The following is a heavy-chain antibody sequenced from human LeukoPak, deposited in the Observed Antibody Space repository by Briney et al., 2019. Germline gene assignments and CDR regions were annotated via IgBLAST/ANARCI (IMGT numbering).Heavy chain of an antibody. D-gene: IGHD1-26*01. CDR2: IYKVGNT. CDR3: ARGLVVGGTGVWAFDI. Sequence: PGGSLRLSCAASGFSFRAYTMSWVRQAPGYGLEWVSVIYKVGNTFYADFVKGRFTISRDNSKNTLYLQMNSLGAEDTALYYCARGLVVGGTGVWAFDIWGQGTMVTVSS. CDR1: GFSFRAYT. V-gene: IGHV3-66*01. J-gene: IGHJ3*02.